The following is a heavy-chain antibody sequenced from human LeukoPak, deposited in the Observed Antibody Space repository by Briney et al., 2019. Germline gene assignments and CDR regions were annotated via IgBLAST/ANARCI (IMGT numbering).Heavy chain of an antibody. J-gene: IGHJ4*02. CDR3: AKRVQSSSWYAVFDY. CDR2: FSGSGSHT. CDR1: GFSFSTYA. D-gene: IGHD6-13*01. V-gene: IGHV3-23*01. Sequence: PGGSLRLSCAASGFSFSTYAMSWVRQAPGKGREWVSGFSGSGSHTNYADSVKGRFTISRDHSKNTLNLQMNSLRAEDTAVYYCAKRVQSSSWYAVFDYWGQGTLVTVSS.